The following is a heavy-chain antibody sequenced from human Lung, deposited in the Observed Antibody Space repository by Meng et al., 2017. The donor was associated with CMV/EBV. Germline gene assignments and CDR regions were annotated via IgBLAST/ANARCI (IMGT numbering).Heavy chain of an antibody. V-gene: IGHV3-23*03. CDR1: GFTFSTYA. J-gene: IGHJ3*01. Sequence: SCAASGFTFSTYAMSWVRQAPGKGLEWVSLIHNDVIHYADSVKGRFTISRDNSKNSLYLQMNSLRAEDTALYYCAKGGGRYYDEAFDVWGQGPMVTVSS. CDR3: AKGGGRYYDEAFDV. CDR2: IHNDVI. D-gene: IGHD2/OR15-2a*01.